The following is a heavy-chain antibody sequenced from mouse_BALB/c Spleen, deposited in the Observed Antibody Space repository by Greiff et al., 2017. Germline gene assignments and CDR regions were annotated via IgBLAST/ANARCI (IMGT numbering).Heavy chain of an antibody. Sequence: EVMLVESGGGLVQPGGSLKLSCAASGFDFSRYWMSWVRQAPGKGLEWIGEINPDSSTINYTPSLKDKFIISRDNAKNTLYLQMSKVRSEDTALYYCARRGYYYGSSWYFDVWGAGTTVTVSS. CDR3: ARRGYYYGSSWYFDV. J-gene: IGHJ1*01. D-gene: IGHD1-1*01. CDR1: GFDFSRYW. CDR2: INPDSSTI. V-gene: IGHV4-1*02.